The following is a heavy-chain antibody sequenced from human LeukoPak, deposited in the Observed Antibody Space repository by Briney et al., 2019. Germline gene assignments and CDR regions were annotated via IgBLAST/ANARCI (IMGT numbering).Heavy chain of an antibody. CDR2: INHSGST. CDR3: ARGFYCSSTSCYTGNWFDP. J-gene: IGHJ5*02. D-gene: IGHD2-2*02. V-gene: IGHV4-34*01. CDR1: GGSFSGYY. Sequence: SETLSLTCAVYGGSFSGYYWSWIRQPPGKGLEWIGEINHSGSTNYNPSLKSRVTISVDTSKNQFSLKLSSVTAADTAVYYCARGFYCSSTSCYTGNWFDPWGQGTLVTVSS.